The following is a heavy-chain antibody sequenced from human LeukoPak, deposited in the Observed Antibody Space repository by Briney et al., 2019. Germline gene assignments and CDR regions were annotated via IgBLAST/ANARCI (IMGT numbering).Heavy chain of an antibody. J-gene: IGHJ6*03. CDR1: GFMFRSYW. D-gene: IGHD3-3*01. Sequence: GGSLRLSCATSGFMFRSYWMSWVRQAPGKGLEWVANINQDGSEKYYVASVKGRFTISRDNAKNSLYLQMNSLRAEDTAVYYCARDQAFSYYYYYMDVWGKGTTVTVSS. CDR2: INQDGSEK. V-gene: IGHV3-7*01. CDR3: ARDQAFSYYYYYMDV.